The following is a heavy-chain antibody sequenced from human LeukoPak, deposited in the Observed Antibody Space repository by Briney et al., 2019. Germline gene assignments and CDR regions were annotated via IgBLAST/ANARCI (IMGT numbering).Heavy chain of an antibody. J-gene: IGHJ4*02. V-gene: IGHV3-30*02. D-gene: IGHD2-2*01. CDR2: IWYDGSNK. Sequence: GGSLRLSCAASGFTFSSYGMHWVRQAPGKGLEWVAVIWYDGSNKYYADSVKGRFTISRDNSKNTLYLQMNSLRAEDTAVYYCAKDPYCSSTSCIPAWGQGTLVTVSS. CDR3: AKDPYCSSTSCIPA. CDR1: GFTFSSYG.